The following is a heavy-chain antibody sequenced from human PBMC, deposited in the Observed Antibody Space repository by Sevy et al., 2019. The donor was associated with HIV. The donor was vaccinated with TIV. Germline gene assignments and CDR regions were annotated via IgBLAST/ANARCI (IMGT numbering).Heavy chain of an antibody. CDR1: GFTFSSYA. CDR2: ISGSGGST. Sequence: GGSLRLSCAASGFTFSSYAMSWVRQAPGKGLEWVSGISGSGGSTYDADYVKGRFTISRDNSKNTLYLQMNSLRAEDTAVYHCAKGTGYDPRDAFDIWGHGTMVTVSS. J-gene: IGHJ3*02. D-gene: IGHD5-12*01. CDR3: AKGTGYDPRDAFDI. V-gene: IGHV3-23*01.